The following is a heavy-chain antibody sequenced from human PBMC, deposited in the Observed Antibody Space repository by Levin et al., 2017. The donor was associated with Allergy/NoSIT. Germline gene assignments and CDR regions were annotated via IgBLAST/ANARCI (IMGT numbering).Heavy chain of an antibody. V-gene: IGHV3-66*02. Sequence: GGSLRLSCAASGFTVSSDYMSWVRQAPGKGLECVSVIYTGGRTYYADSVKGRFTISRDNSKNTLYLQMNSLKTEDTAVYFCARLDFGESFWDYWGRGTLVTVSS. CDR3: ARLDFGESFWDY. J-gene: IGHJ4*02. D-gene: IGHD4-17*01. CDR2: IYTGGRT. CDR1: GFTVSSDY.